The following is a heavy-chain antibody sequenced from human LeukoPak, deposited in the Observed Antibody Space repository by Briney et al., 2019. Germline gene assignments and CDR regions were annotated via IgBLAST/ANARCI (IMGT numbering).Heavy chain of an antibody. V-gene: IGHV3-74*01. CDR2: INSDGSST. CDR1: GFTFSNYW. D-gene: IGHD6-19*01. Sequence: GGSLRLSCAASGFTFSNYWMHWVRHAPGKGLVWVSHINSDGSSTTYADSVKGRFTISRDNAKNTVYLQMNSLRAEDTAVYYCVRHESLNSNGIEYWGQGTLVTVSS. CDR3: VRHESLNSNGIEY. J-gene: IGHJ4*02.